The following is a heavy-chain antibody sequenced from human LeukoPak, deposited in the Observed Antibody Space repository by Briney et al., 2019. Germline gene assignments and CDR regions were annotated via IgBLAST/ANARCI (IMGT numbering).Heavy chain of an antibody. D-gene: IGHD2-15*01. J-gene: IGHJ4*02. CDR1: GFTFSSYS. CDR2: ISSSSSYI. Sequence: GGSLRLSCAASGFTFSSYSMNWVRQAPGKGLEWVSSISSSSSYIYYADSVKGRFTISRDNAKNSLYLQMNSLRAEDTAVYYCARGSIVVVVAATFDYWGQGTLVTVSP. CDR3: ARGSIVVVVAATFDY. V-gene: IGHV3-21*01.